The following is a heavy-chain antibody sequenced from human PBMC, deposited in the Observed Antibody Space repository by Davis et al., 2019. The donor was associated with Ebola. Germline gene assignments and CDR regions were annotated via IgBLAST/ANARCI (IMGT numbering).Heavy chain of an antibody. CDR3: ARDYSGFQVA. CDR2: IKQDGSEK. J-gene: IGHJ5*02. Sequence: PGGSLRLSCAASGFTVSSNYMSWVRQAPGKGLEWVANIKQDGSEKYYVDSVKGRFTISRDNAKNSLYLQMNSLRAEDTAVYYCARDYSGFQVAWGQGTLVTVSS. V-gene: IGHV3-7*01. CDR1: GFTVSSNY. D-gene: IGHD6-19*01.